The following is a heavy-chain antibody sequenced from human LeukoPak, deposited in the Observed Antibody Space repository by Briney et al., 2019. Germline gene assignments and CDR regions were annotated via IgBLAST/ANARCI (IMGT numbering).Heavy chain of an antibody. J-gene: IGHJ4*02. D-gene: IGHD1-26*01. V-gene: IGHV4-59*08. CDR3: ARLASGSYGPLTPFDY. CDR2: IYYSGST. CDR1: GGSISSYY. Sequence: SETLSLTCTVSGGSISSYYWSWIRQPPGKGLEWIGDIYYSGSTNYNPSLKSRVTISVDTSKNQFSLRLSSVTAADTAVYYSARLASGSYGPLTPFDYWGQGTLVTVPS.